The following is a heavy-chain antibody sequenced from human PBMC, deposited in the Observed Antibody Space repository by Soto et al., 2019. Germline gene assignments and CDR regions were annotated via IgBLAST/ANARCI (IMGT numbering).Heavy chain of an antibody. CDR3: ARDQGTSSYFDY. V-gene: IGHV1-69*04. CDR2: IIPILGIA. J-gene: IGHJ4*02. CDR1: GGTFSSYT. D-gene: IGHD1-1*01. Sequence: SVKVSCKASGGTFSSYTISWVRQAPGQGLEWMGRIIPILGIANYTQKYQGRVTITADKSTSTAYMELSSTRSEDTAVYYCARDQGTSSYFDYWGQGTLVTVSS.